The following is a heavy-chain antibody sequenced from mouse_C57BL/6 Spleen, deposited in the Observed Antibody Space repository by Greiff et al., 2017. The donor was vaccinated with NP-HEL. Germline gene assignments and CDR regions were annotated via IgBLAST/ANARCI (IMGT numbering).Heavy chain of an antibody. D-gene: IGHD1-1*01. V-gene: IGHV5-4*01. J-gene: IGHJ4*01. CDR2: ISDGGSYT. CDR3: ARDPLITTVVGDYAMDY. CDR1: GFTFSSYA. Sequence: EVHLVESGGGLVKPGGSLKLSCAASGFTFSSYAMSWVRQTPEKRLEWVATISDGGSYTYYPDNVKGRFTISRDNAKNNLYLQMSHLKSEDTAMYYCARDPLITTVVGDYAMDYWGQGTSVTVSS.